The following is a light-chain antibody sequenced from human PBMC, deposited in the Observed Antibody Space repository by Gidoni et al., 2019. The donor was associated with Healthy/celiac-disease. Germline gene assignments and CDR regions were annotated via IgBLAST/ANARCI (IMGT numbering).Light chain of an antibody. Sequence: QSALTQPASVSGSPGQSITISCTGTSSDVGGYNYFSWYQQHPGKAPNLIIYDVSNRPSGVSNRFSSSKSGNTASLTISGLQAEDEADYYCSSYTSSSTLNYVFGTGTKVTVL. J-gene: IGLJ1*01. CDR1: SSDVGGYNY. CDR2: DVS. V-gene: IGLV2-14*01. CDR3: SSYTSSSTLNYV.